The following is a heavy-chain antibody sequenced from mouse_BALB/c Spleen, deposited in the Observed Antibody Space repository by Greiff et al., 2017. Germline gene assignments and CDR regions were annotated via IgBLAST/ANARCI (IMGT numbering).Heavy chain of an antibody. Sequence: QVQLKQSGAELARPGASVKLSCKASGYTFTSYWMQWVKQRPGQGLEWIGAIYPGDGDTRYTQKFKGKATLTADKSSSTAYMQLSSLASEDSAVYYCARETYDYDVYYYAMDYWGQGTSVTVSS. CDR3: ARETYDYDVYYYAMDY. CDR2: IYPGDGDT. D-gene: IGHD2-4*01. J-gene: IGHJ4*01. CDR1: GYTFTSYW. V-gene: IGHV1-87*01.